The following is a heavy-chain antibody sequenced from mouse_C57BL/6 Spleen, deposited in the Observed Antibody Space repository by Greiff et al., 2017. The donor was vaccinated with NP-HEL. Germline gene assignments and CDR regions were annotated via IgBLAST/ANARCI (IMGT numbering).Heavy chain of an antibody. V-gene: IGHV1-80*01. D-gene: IGHD1-1*01. CDR3: ASLFTTVVATRAMDY. J-gene: IGHJ4*01. Sequence: QVQLQQSGAELVKPGASVKISCKASGYAFSSYWMNWVKQRPGKGLEWIGQIYPGDGDTNYNGKFKGKATLTADKSSSTAYMQLSSLTSEDSAVYFCASLFTTVVATRAMDYWGQGTSVTVSS. CDR2: IYPGDGDT. CDR1: GYAFSSYW.